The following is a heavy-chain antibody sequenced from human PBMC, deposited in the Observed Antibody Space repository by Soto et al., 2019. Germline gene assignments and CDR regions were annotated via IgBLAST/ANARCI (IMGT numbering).Heavy chain of an antibody. J-gene: IGHJ5*02. D-gene: IGHD2-8*01. CDR1: GGTFSSYA. V-gene: IGHV1-69*13. CDR2: IIPIFGTA. CDR3: ASTXGYCTNGVGYHTKPFDP. Sequence: SVKVSCKASGGTFSSYAISWVRQAPGQGLEWTGGIIPIFGTANYAQKFQGRVTITADESTSTAYMELSSLRSEDTAVYYCASTXGYCTNGVGYHTKPFDPWGQGTLVTVSS.